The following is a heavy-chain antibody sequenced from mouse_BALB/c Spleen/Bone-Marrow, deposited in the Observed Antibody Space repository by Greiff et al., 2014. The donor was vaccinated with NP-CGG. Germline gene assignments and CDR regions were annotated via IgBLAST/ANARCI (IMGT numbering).Heavy chain of an antibody. CDR3: ARTYSPYALDY. J-gene: IGHJ4*01. CDR2: ISDGGDYT. V-gene: IGHV5-4*02. D-gene: IGHD2-12*01. Sequence: DVQLVESGGGLVKPGGSLKLSCAASGFTFSDYYMYWVRQTPDRRLEWVATISDGGDYTDYPDNVKGRFTISRDNAKNTLYLQMSSLKSEDTAMYYCARTYSPYALDYWGQGTSVTVSS. CDR1: GFTFSDYY.